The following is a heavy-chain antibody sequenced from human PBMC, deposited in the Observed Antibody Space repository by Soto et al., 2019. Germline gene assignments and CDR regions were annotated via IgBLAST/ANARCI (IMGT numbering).Heavy chain of an antibody. CDR2: IDYNGVT. CDR3: GRVMIGTSRHTDSDY. V-gene: IGHV4-39*01. CDR1: GASISSRDYY. Sequence: SETLSLTCSVSGASISSRDYYWGWIRQTPGKGLEWIGNIDYNGVTYYNPSLKSRVTVSKDTSKNQFSLKVASVTAADTAIYHCGRVMIGTSRHTDSDYWGQGTQVTVSS. D-gene: IGHD2-2*01. J-gene: IGHJ4*02.